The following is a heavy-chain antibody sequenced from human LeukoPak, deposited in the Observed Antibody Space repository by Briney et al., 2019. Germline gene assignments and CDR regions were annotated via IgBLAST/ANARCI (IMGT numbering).Heavy chain of an antibody. V-gene: IGHV3-74*01. CDR1: GFIFSNYW. CDR2: ITSGGSST. Sequence: GGSLRLSCAASGFIFSNYWMHWVRQAPGKGLVWVSRITSGGSSTNYADSVKGRFTISRDNAKNTLYLQMNSLRAEDTAVYYCARDGSLPDYWGQGTLVTVSS. J-gene: IGHJ4*02. CDR3: ARDGSLPDY.